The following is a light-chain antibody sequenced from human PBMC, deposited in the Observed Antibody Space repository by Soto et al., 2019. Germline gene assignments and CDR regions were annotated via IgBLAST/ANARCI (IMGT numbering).Light chain of an antibody. Sequence: DIQMTQSPSTLSASVGDRVTITCRASQSISSGLAWYQQKPGKAPKLLIYKASSLESGVPSRFSGSGSGTEFTLTISSLQPDDFATYYCQQYNSYSFLTFGGGTKVEIK. V-gene: IGKV1-5*03. CDR2: KAS. CDR3: QQYNSYSFLT. CDR1: QSISSG. J-gene: IGKJ4*01.